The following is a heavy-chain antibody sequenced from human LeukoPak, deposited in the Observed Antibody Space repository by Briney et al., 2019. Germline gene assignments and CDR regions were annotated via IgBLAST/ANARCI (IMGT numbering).Heavy chain of an antibody. V-gene: IGHV1-3*01. J-gene: IGHJ3*02. CDR1: GYTFTSYA. Sequence: GASVKVSCKASGYTFTSYAMHWVRQAPGQRLEWMGWINAGNGNTKYSQKFQGRVTITRDTSASTAYMELSSLRSEDTAVYYCAREGLAGFGELLSPDALDIWGQGTMVTVSS. CDR3: AREGLAGFGELLSPDALDI. D-gene: IGHD3-10*01. CDR2: INAGNGNT.